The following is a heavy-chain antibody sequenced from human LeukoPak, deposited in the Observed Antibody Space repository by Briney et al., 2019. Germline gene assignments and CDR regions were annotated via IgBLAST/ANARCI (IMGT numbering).Heavy chain of an antibody. D-gene: IGHD3-10*01. J-gene: IGHJ6*03. V-gene: IGHV4-39*01. CDR2: IYYSGTT. CDR1: GGSISSSHDY. CDR3: ARQISDYYYYYIDV. Sequence: SETLSLTCTVSGGSISSSHDYWGWIRQTPGKGLEWIGTIYYSGTTYYNPSLESRATISEDTSKNQFSLTLRSVTAADTAVYYCARQISDYYYYYIDVWGKGTTVTVSS.